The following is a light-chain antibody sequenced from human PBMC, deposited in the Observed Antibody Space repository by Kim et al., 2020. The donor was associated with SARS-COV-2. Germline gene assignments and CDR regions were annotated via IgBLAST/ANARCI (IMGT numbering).Light chain of an antibody. CDR3: AAWDNNLNWL. CDR2: SNT. V-gene: IGLV1-47*02. CDR1: SSNIGRNY. J-gene: IGLJ3*02. Sequence: ELTQPPSASGTPGQRVVISCFGSSSNIGRNYVYWYQQVPGTAPKLLIYSNTQRPSGVPDRFSGSKSGTSASLAISGLRSDDEADYYCAAWDNNLNWLFGGGTKVTVL.